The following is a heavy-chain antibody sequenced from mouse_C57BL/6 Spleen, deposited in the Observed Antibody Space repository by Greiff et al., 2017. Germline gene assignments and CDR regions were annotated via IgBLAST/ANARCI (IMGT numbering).Heavy chain of an antibody. J-gene: IGHJ3*01. D-gene: IGHD2-3*01. CDR2: IYPGDGDT. Sequence: QVQLQQSGPELVKPGASVKISCKASGYAFSSSWMNWVKQRPGKGLEWIGRIYPGDGDTNYNGKFKGKATLTADKSSSTAYMQLSSLTSADSAVYFCESRDDGLAYWGQGTLVTVSA. V-gene: IGHV1-82*01. CDR3: ESRDDGLAY. CDR1: GYAFSSSW.